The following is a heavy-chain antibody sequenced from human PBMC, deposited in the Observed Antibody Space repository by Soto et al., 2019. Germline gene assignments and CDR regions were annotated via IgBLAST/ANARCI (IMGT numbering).Heavy chain of an antibody. CDR3: ARKAWVRFDY. CDR1: GDSMTRSVW. J-gene: IGHJ4*02. Sequence: RSLTCTVSGDSMTRSVWWTWVRQPPGKGLEWIGEVFHTGNTNYNPSLKSRVTMSVDKSTNEFSLKVTSVTAADTAIYYCARKAWVRFDYWGQGALVTVSS. V-gene: IGHV4-4*02. CDR2: VFHTGNT. D-gene: IGHD7-27*01.